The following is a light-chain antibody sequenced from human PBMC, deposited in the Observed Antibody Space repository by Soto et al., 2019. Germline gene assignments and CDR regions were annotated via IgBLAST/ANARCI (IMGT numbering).Light chain of an antibody. V-gene: IGKV1-39*01. Sequence: SQMTQSPSSLSASVGDRVTITCRASQSICSYLNWYQQKPGKAPKLLIYAASSLQSGVPSRFSGSGSGTDFTLTISSLQPEDFATYYCQQSYSTPPVTFGQGTKVDI. CDR2: AAS. CDR3: QQSYSTPPVT. J-gene: IGKJ1*01. CDR1: QSICSY.